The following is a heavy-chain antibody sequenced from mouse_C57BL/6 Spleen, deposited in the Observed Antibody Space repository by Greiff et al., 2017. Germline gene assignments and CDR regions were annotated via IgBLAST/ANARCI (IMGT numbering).Heavy chain of an antibody. V-gene: IGHV1-53*01. Sequence: VQLQQSGTELVKPGASVKLSCKASGYTFTSYWMHWVKQRPGQGLEWIGNINPSNGGTNYNEKFKSKATLTVDKSSSTAYMQLSSLTSEDSAVYYCSRFYYGSSPYYYAMDYWGQGTSVTVSS. CDR1: GYTFTSYW. CDR3: SRFYYGSSPYYYAMDY. J-gene: IGHJ4*01. CDR2: INPSNGGT. D-gene: IGHD1-1*01.